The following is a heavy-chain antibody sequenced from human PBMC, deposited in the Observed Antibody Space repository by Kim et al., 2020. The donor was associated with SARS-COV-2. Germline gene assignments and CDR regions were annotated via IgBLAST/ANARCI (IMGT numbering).Heavy chain of an antibody. CDR3: ARSGSRGSSDYFDY. V-gene: IGHV5-51*01. D-gene: IGHD6-6*01. Sequence: SPTVQGQVTISADKSISTAYLQWSSLKAADTAMYYCARSGSRGSSDYFDYWGQGTLVTVSS. J-gene: IGHJ4*02.